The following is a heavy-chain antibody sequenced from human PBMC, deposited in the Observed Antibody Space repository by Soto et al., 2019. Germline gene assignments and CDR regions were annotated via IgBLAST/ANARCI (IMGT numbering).Heavy chain of an antibody. D-gene: IGHD2-2*01. J-gene: IGHJ4*02. V-gene: IGHV1-18*01. CDR3: ARGISYCSSTSCYREPPDY. CDR1: GYTFTSYG. CDR2: ISAYNGNT. Sequence: ASVKVSCKASGYTFTSYGISWVRQAPGQGLEWMGWISAYNGNTNYAQKLQGRVTMTTDTSTSTAYMELRSLRSDDTAVYYCARGISYCSSTSCYREPPDYWGQGTLVTVSS.